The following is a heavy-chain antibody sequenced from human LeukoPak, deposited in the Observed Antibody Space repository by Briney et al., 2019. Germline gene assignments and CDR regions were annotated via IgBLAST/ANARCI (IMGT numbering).Heavy chain of an antibody. CDR1: GYTFTTYG. D-gene: IGHD6-6*01. CDR3: ARDLLAPRPGWFAP. CDR2: ISAYNGNT. J-gene: IGHJ5*02. V-gene: IGHV1-18*01. Sequence: ASVKVSYKASGYTFTTYGINWVRLAPGQGLEWMGWISAYNGNTNYAQKFQGRVTMTTDTSTSTAYMELRSLRSDDTAVYYCARDLLAPRPGWFAPWGQGTLVTVSS.